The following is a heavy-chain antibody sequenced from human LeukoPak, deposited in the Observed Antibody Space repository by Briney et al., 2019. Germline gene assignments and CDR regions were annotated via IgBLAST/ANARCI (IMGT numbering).Heavy chain of an antibody. Sequence: GGSLRLSCAASGFTFSSYWMSWVRQAPGKGLEWVANIKQDGSEKYYVDSVKGRFTISRDNAKNSLYLQMNSLRAEDTAVYYCARRRSGSYEGWFPDYWGQGTLVTVSS. J-gene: IGHJ4*02. D-gene: IGHD1-26*01. CDR1: GFTFSSYW. V-gene: IGHV3-7*01. CDR2: IKQDGSEK. CDR3: ARRRSGSYEGWFPDY.